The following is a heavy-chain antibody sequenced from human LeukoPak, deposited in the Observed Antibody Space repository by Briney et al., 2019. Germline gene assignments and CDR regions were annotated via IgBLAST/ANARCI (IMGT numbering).Heavy chain of an antibody. CDR2: INPNSGGT. CDR3: ARGWQQLVLGFFDY. V-gene: IGHV1-2*02. D-gene: IGHD6-13*01. Sequence: ASVKVSCKASGYTFTSYDINWVRQATGQGLEWMGWINPNSGGTNYAQKFQGRVTMTRDTSISTAYMELSRLRSDDTAVYYCARGWQQLVLGFFDYWGQGTLVTVSS. CDR1: GYTFTSYD. J-gene: IGHJ4*02.